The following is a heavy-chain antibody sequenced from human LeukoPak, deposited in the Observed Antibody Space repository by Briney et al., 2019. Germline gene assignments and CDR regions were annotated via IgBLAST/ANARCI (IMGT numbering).Heavy chain of an antibody. D-gene: IGHD1-1*01. CDR3: ARTIGSKNAFDI. V-gene: IGHV3-23*01. CDR2: ISGSGGNT. Sequence: AGGSLRLSCAASGFTFSSYAMSWVRQAPGKGLEWVSGISGSGGNTYYAGSVKGRFTISRDNAKNTLYLQMNSLRAEDTAVYYCARTIGSKNAFDIWGQGTMVTVSS. J-gene: IGHJ3*02. CDR1: GFTFSSYA.